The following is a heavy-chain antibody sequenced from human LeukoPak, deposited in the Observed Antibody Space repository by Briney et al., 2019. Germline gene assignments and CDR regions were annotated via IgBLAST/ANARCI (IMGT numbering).Heavy chain of an antibody. V-gene: IGHV3-30*18. CDR1: GFTFSSYG. CDR2: ISYDGSNK. J-gene: IGHJ6*02. D-gene: IGHD3-22*01. Sequence: GGSLRLSCAASGFTFSSYGMHWVRQAPGKGLEWVAVISYDGSNKYYADSVKGRFTISRDNSKNTLYLQMNSLRAEDTAVYYCAKGVTMIVVGHGMDVWGQGTTVTVSS. CDR3: AKGVTMIVVGHGMDV.